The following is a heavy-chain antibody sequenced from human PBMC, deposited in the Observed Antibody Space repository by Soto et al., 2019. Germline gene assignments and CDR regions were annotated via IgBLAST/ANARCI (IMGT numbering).Heavy chain of an antibody. CDR1: GGSISSSSYY. J-gene: IGHJ5*02. CDR2: IYYSGST. V-gene: IGHV4-39*01. CDR3: ARRVVLMVYAPKAWFDP. Sequence: QLQLQESGPGLVEPSETLSLTCTVSGGSISSSSYYWGWIRQPPGKGLEWIGSIYYSGSTYYNPSLKSRVTISVDTSKNQFSLKLSSVTAADTAVYYCARRVVLMVYAPKAWFDPWGQGTLVTVSS. D-gene: IGHD2-8*01.